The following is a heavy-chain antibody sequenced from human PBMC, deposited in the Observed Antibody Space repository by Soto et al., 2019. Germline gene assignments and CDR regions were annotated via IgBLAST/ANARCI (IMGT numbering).Heavy chain of an antibody. CDR3: ARDLSVAVADTWDYYYGMDV. J-gene: IGHJ6*02. CDR2: ISSSSSYI. V-gene: IGHV3-21*01. Sequence: GGSLRLSCAASGFTFSSYSMNWVRQAPGKGLEWVSSISSSSSYIYYADSVKGRFTISRDNAKNSLYLQMNSLRAEDTAVYYCARDLSVAVADTWDYYYGMDVWGQGTTVTVSS. D-gene: IGHD6-19*01. CDR1: GFTFSSYS.